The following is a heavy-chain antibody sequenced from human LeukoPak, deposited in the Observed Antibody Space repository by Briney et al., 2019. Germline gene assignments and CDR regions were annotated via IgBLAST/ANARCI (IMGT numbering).Heavy chain of an antibody. V-gene: IGHV3-23*01. J-gene: IGHJ6*02. CDR1: GFTLSSYA. CDR2: IRDTDGRT. Sequence: GGSLRLSCAASGFTLSSYAMSWVRQTPGKGLECVSTIRDTDGRTYYADSVEGRFTISRDNSTNTLYLQMNSLRAEDTAVYYCGRSSGDVWGQGTTVTVSS. CDR3: GRSSGDV.